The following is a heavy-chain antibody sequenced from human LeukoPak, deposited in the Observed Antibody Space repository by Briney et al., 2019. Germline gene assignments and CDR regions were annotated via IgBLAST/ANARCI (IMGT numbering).Heavy chain of an antibody. V-gene: IGHV3-30*04. J-gene: IGHJ4*02. Sequence: PGGSLRLSCAASGFTFSSYAMHWVRQAPGKGLEWVAVISYDGSNKYYADPVKGRFTISRDNSKNTLYLQMNSLRAEDTAVYYCARRDYYDSSGYYFDYWGQGTLVTVSS. CDR3: ARRDYYDSSGYYFDY. CDR2: ISYDGSNK. CDR1: GFTFSSYA. D-gene: IGHD3-22*01.